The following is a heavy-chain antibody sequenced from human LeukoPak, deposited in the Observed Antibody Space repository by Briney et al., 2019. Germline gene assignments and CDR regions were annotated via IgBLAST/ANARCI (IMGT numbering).Heavy chain of an antibody. CDR1: GFTLSGSA. CDR3: SSGVDGMDV. D-gene: IGHD3-10*01. CDR2: IRSQANNYAT. Sequence: QPGGSLRLSCAASGFTLSGSAMHWVRQASGKGLEWVGRIRSQANNYATAYDASVKGRFTISRDDPKNTAYLQMNSLKTEDTAVYYCSSGVDGMDVWGQGTTVTVSS. J-gene: IGHJ6*02. V-gene: IGHV3-73*01.